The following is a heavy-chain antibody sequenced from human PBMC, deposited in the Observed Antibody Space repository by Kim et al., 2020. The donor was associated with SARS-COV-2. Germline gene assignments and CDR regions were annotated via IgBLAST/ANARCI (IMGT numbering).Heavy chain of an antibody. V-gene: IGHV3-48*03. D-gene: IGHD6-13*01. CDR3: ARGGFYNSRYFDF. Sequence: AHYVTGRFTISRANANSSLFLQVNSLRAEDTAIYYCARGGFYNSRYFDFWGRGTLVTVSS. J-gene: IGHJ2*01.